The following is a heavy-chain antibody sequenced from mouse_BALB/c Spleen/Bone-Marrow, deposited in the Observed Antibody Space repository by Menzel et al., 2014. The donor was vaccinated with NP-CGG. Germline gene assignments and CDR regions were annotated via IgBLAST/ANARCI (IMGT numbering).Heavy chain of an antibody. D-gene: IGHD1-1*01. CDR2: IYPGDGDT. V-gene: IGHV1-80*01. CDR3: ARRDGSTYYYAMDY. J-gene: IGHJ4*01. Sequence: VQLQQSGAELVRPGSSVKISCKASGYAFSNYWMNWVKQRPGQGLEWIGQIYPGDGDTNYNGKFKGKATLTADKSSNSPCIQLSSLTSEDAAVYSCARRDGSTYYYAMDYWGQGTSVTVSS. CDR1: GYAFSNYW.